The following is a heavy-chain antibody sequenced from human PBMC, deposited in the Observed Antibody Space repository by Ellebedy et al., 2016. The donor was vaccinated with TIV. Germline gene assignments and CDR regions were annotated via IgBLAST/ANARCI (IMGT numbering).Heavy chain of an antibody. CDR1: GDSISSYY. D-gene: IGHD4-17*01. Sequence: MPSETLSLTCTVSGDSISSYYWSWIRQPPGKGLEWIGYITYSGSTNYSPSLKSRVTISLDTSKNQVSLKLNSVTAVDTALYYCARGMTTVNPWGQGTLVTVSS. CDR2: ITYSGST. V-gene: IGHV4-59*01. CDR3: ARGMTTVNP. J-gene: IGHJ5*02.